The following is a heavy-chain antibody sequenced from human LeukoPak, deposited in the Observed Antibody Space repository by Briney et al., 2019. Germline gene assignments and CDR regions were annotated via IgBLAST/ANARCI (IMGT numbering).Heavy chain of an antibody. CDR3: ARAEGGSCYDYFDY. V-gene: IGHV1-8*03. CDR1: GYTFTSYD. Sequence: ASVKVSCKASGYTFTSYDINWVRQATGQGLEWMGWMSPNSGNTGYAQKFQGRVTITRNTSISTAYMDLSSLRSEDTAVYYCARAEGGSCYDYFDYWGQGTLVTVSS. CDR2: MSPNSGNT. J-gene: IGHJ4*02. D-gene: IGHD2-15*01.